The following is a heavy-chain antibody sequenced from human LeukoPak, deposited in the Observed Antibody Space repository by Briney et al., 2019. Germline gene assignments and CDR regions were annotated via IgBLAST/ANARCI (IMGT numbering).Heavy chain of an antibody. CDR3: ARDSGSYANNWFDP. CDR1: GYSISSGYY. CDR2: IYHSGST. D-gene: IGHD1-26*01. Sequence: SETLSLTCAVSGYSISSGYYWGWIRQPPGKGLEWIGSIYHSGSTYYNPSLKCRVTISVDTSKNQFSLKLSSVTAAGTAVYYCARDSGSYANNWFDPWGQGTLVTVSS. J-gene: IGHJ5*02. V-gene: IGHV4-38-2*02.